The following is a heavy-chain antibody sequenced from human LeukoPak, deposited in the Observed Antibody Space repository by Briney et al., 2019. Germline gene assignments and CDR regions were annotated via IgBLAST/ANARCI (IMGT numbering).Heavy chain of an antibody. D-gene: IGHD3-22*01. V-gene: IGHV4-38-2*02. Sequence: SETLSLTCTVSGYSISTGYYWDWIRQPPGRGLEWIGTFYHGGSTYYNPSLKSRVTISVDTSKNTFSLNLTSLTAADTPVYYCARVRYDYESSGYYDYYYYMDV. CDR2: FYHGGST. J-gene: IGHJ6*03. CDR3: ARVRYDYESSGYYDYYYYMDV. CDR1: GYSISTGYY.